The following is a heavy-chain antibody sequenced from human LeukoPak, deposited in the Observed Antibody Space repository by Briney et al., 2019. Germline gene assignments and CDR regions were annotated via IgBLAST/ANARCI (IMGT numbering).Heavy chain of an antibody. V-gene: IGHV1-69*04. CDR1: GGTFSSYA. Sequence: GSSVKVSCKASGGTFSSYAISWVRQAPGQGLEWMGRIIPILGIANYAQKFQGRVTITADKSTSTAYMELSSLRSEDTAVYYCASLQPYRDGYNPFDYWGQGTLVTVSS. CDR2: IIPILGIA. D-gene: IGHD5-24*01. J-gene: IGHJ4*02. CDR3: ASLQPYRDGYNPFDY.